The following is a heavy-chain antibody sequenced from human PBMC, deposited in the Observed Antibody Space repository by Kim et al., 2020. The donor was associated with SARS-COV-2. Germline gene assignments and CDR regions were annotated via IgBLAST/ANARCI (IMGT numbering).Heavy chain of an antibody. V-gene: IGHV3-53*01. J-gene: IGHJ6*02. Sequence: KGRFTISRDNSKNTLHLQMNSLRAEDTAVYYCATTGYGSGSYSYYYGMDVWGQGTTVTVSS. D-gene: IGHD3-10*01. CDR3: ATTGYGSGSYSYYYGMDV.